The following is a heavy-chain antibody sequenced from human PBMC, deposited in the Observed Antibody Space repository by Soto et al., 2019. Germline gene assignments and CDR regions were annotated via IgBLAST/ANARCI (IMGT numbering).Heavy chain of an antibody. D-gene: IGHD6-19*01. CDR3: ARVRTDSSGWCHDAFDI. CDR1: GGTFSSYT. Sequence: SVKVSCKASGGTFSSYTISWVRQAPGQGLEWMGRIIPILGIANYAQKFQGRVTITADKSTSTAYMELSSLRSEDTAVYYCARVRTDSSGWCHDAFDIWGQGTMVTVSS. V-gene: IGHV1-69*02. CDR2: IIPILGIA. J-gene: IGHJ3*02.